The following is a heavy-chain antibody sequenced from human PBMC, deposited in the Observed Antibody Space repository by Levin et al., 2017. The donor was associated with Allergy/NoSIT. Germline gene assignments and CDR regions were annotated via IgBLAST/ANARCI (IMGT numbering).Heavy chain of an antibody. D-gene: IGHD2-2*01. CDR2: IKSKTDGGTT. Sequence: GESLKISCAASGFTFTNAWMSWVRQAPGKGLEWVGRIKSKTDGGTTDYAAPVKGRFTTSRDDSKNTLYLQMNSLKTEDTAVYYCTTDSLGYCSSTSCSDAFDIWGQGTMVTVSS. CDR3: TTDSLGYCSSTSCSDAFDI. J-gene: IGHJ3*02. V-gene: IGHV3-15*01. CDR1: GFTFTNAW.